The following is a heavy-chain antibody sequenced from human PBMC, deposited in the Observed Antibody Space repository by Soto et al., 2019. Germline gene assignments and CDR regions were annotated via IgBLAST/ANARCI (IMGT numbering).Heavy chain of an antibody. CDR3: ARDLANYDYIWGSYRGDGFEI. CDR1: GYTFTSYG. D-gene: IGHD3-16*02. J-gene: IGHJ3*02. Sequence: ASVKVSCKASGYTFTSYGISWVRQAPGQGLEWMGWISAYNGNTNYAQKLQGRVTMTTDTSTSTAYMELRSLRSDDTAVYYCARDLANYDYIWGSYRGDGFEIWGQGTMVTVSS. V-gene: IGHV1-18*01. CDR2: ISAYNGNT.